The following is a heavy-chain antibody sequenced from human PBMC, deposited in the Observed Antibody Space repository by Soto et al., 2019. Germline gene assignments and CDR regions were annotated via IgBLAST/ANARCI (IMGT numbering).Heavy chain of an antibody. CDR1: GYTFTSYG. Sequence: VSVKVSCKASGYTFTSYGISWVRQAPGQGLEWMGWISAYNGNTNYAQKLQGRVTMTTDTSTSTAYMELRSLRSDDTAVYYCARDRTVAIVGAMYYFDYWGQGTLVTVSS. V-gene: IGHV1-18*01. CDR2: ISAYNGNT. D-gene: IGHD1-26*01. CDR3: ARDRTVAIVGAMYYFDY. J-gene: IGHJ4*02.